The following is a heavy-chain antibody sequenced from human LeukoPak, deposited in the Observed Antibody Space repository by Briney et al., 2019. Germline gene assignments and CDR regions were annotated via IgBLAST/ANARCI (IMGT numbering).Heavy chain of an antibody. Sequence: SETLSLTCTVSGGSISSSSYYWGWIRQPPEKGLEWIANIYYSGFTYYNPSLKSRVTMSVDTSKNQYSLKLNSMTAADTAVYYCARARGSVDFDSWGQGTPVTVSS. CDR1: GGSISSSSYY. J-gene: IGHJ4*02. V-gene: IGHV4-39*01. CDR2: IYYSGFT. CDR3: ARARGSVDFDS. D-gene: IGHD5-12*01.